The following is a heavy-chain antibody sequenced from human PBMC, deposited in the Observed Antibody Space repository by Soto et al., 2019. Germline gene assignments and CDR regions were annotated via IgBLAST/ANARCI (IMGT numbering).Heavy chain of an antibody. V-gene: IGHV4-31*03. CDR2: IYYSGST. Sequence: PSETLSLTCTVSGGSISSGGYYWSWIRQHPGKGLEWIGYIYYSGSTYYNPSLKSRVTISVDTSKNQFSLKLSSVTAADTAVYYCARDQAYCGGDCYSWGIFDYWGQGTLVTVSS. CDR3: ARDQAYCGGDCYSWGIFDY. D-gene: IGHD2-21*02. J-gene: IGHJ4*02. CDR1: GGSISSGGYY.